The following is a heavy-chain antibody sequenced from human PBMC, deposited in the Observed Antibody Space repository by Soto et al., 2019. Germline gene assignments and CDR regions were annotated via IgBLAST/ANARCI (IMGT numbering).Heavy chain of an antibody. CDR2: ISYDGSNK. Sequence: PGGSLRLSCAASGFTFSSYAMHWVRQAPGKGLEWVAVISYDGSNKYYADSVKGRFTISRDNSKNTLYLQMNSLRAEDTAVYYCARDRKYYDILTGYYCWGQGTLVTVSS. J-gene: IGHJ4*02. V-gene: IGHV3-30-3*01. CDR1: GFTFSSYA. D-gene: IGHD3-9*01. CDR3: ARDRKYYDILTGYYC.